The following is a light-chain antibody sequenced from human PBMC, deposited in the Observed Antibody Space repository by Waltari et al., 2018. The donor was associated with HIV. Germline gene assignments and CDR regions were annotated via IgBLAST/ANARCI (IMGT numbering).Light chain of an antibody. CDR1: ITDIGTYTH. CDR2: AVN. Sequence: QSALTQPASVSGSPGQSITISCTGTITDIGTYTHVSWYQHHAGRAPKLLIYAVNNRPSGVSTRFSASKSGNTASLTISGLQSDDEADYYCSSYASGDTLVMFGGGTKVTVL. CDR3: SSYASGDTLVM. J-gene: IGLJ3*02. V-gene: IGLV2-14*03.